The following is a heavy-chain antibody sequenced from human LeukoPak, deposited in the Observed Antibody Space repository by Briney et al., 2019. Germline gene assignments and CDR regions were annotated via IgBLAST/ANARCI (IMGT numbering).Heavy chain of an antibody. CDR3: ARFSAYGDYGT. Sequence: PSETLSLTCTVSGGSISSYYWSWIRQPPGKGLEWIGYIYYSGSTNYNPSLKSRVTISVDTSKNQFSLKLSSVTAADTAVYYCARFSAYGDYGTWGQGTLVTVSS. V-gene: IGHV4-59*08. CDR2: IYYSGST. J-gene: IGHJ5*02. CDR1: GGSISSYY. D-gene: IGHD4-17*01.